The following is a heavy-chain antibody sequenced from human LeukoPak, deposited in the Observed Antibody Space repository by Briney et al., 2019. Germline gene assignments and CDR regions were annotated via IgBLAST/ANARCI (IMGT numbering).Heavy chain of an antibody. CDR1: GFTFSSYG. CDR3: AKSPSQATVTTVYRY. V-gene: IGHV3-30*18. Sequence: GGSLRLSCAASGFTFSSYGMHWVRQAPGKGLEWVAVISYDGSNKYYADSVKGRFTISRDNSKNTLYLQMNSLRAEDTAVYYCAKSPSQATVTTVYRYWGQGTLVTVSS. D-gene: IGHD4-11*01. CDR2: ISYDGSNK. J-gene: IGHJ4*02.